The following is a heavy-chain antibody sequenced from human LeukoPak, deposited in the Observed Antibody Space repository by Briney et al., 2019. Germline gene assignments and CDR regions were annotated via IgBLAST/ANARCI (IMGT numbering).Heavy chain of an antibody. CDR2: IKQDGSEK. Sequence: GGSLRLSCAASGFTFSNYWMSWVRQAPGKGLEWVANIKQDGSEKYYVDSVKGRFTVSRDNAQNSLYLQMNSLRAEDTAVYYCARDSVGASVYWGQGTLVTVYS. D-gene: IGHD1-26*01. V-gene: IGHV3-7*01. J-gene: IGHJ4*02. CDR1: GFTFSNYW. CDR3: ARDSVGASVY.